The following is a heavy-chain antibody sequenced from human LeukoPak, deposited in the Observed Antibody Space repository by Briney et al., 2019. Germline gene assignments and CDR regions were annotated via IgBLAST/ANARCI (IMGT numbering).Heavy chain of an antibody. Sequence: SGPTLAHPTRTLTLTGTFSGFSLTTSGVGVGWIRQPPGKPLEWLALIYWDDDKRYSPSLKSRLTITKDTSKNQVVLTMTNMDPVDTATYYCAHRPAYQTGGGAFDIWGQGAMVTVSS. J-gene: IGHJ3*02. CDR3: AHRPAYQTGGGAFDI. D-gene: IGHD2-8*02. CDR1: GFSLTTSGVG. V-gene: IGHV2-5*02. CDR2: IYWDDDK.